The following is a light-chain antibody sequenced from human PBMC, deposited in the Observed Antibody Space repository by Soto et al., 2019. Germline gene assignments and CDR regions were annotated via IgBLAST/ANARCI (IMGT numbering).Light chain of an antibody. CDR3: LQQYNYPRT. Sequence: AIQMTQSPSSLSASIGDRVTITCRASQDIRSDLGWYQQKPGIAPKLLIFAASNLYSGVPSRFSGSGSGTDFTLTISSLQPEDYATYYCLQQYNYPRTFGQGTKV. V-gene: IGKV1-6*01. CDR2: AAS. J-gene: IGKJ1*01. CDR1: QDIRSD.